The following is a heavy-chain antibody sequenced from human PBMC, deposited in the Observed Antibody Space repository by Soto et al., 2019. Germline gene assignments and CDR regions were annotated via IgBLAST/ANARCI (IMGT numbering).Heavy chain of an antibody. J-gene: IGHJ6*02. CDR3: ARGRVDIVAATSYGMDV. Sequence: SETLSLTCAVSGGSISSGGYSWSWIRQPPGKGLEWIGYIYYSGSTYYNPSLKSRVTISVDTSKDQFSLKLSSVTAADTAVYYCARGRVDIVAATSYGMDVWGQGTTVTVSS. V-gene: IGHV4-30-2*05. CDR1: GGSISSGGYS. CDR2: IYYSGST. D-gene: IGHD5-12*01.